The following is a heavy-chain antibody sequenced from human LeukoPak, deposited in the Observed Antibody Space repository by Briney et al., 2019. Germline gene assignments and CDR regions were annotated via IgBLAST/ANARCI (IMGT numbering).Heavy chain of an antibody. V-gene: IGHV4-39*01. CDR3: ARPFTFGGGFDY. D-gene: IGHD3-16*01. J-gene: IGHJ4*02. CDR1: GGSISSSSYY. Sequence: SETLSLTCTVSGGSISSSSYYWGWIRQPPGKGLEWIGSIYYSGSTYYNPSLKSRVTISVDTSKNQFSLKLSSVTAADTAVYYCARPFTFGGGFDYWGQGTLVTVSS. CDR2: IYYSGST.